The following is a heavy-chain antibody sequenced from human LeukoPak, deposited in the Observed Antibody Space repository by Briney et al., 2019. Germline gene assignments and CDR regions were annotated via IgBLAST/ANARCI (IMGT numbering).Heavy chain of an antibody. J-gene: IGHJ4*02. CDR2: ISGSGGST. CDR3: AKDRRDGYNHFDY. CDR1: GFTFSSYA. Sequence: PGGSLRLSCAASGFTFSSYAMSWVRQAPGKGLEWVSAISGSGGSTYYADSVKGRFTISRDSSKNTLYLQMNSLRAEDTAVYYCAKDRRDGYNHFDYWGQGTLVTVSS. D-gene: IGHD5-24*01. V-gene: IGHV3-23*01.